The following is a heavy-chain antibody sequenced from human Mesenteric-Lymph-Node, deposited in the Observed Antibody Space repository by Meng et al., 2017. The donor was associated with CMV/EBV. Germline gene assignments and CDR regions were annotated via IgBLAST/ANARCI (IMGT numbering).Heavy chain of an antibody. CDR3: ARGGTIFGVPINNWFDS. V-gene: IGHV1-2*02. J-gene: IGHJ5*01. D-gene: IGHD3-3*01. CDR2: INPNSGGT. CDR1: GYTFTGYY. Sequence: ASVKVSCKASGYTFTGYYMHWVRQAPGQGLEWMGSINPNSGGTNYAQNFQGRVTMTRDTSISTAYMELSRLKSDDTAVYYCARGGTIFGVPINNWFDSWGQGTLVTVSS.